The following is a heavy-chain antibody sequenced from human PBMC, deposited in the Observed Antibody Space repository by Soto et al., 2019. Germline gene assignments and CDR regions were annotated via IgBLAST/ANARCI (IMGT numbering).Heavy chain of an antibody. CDR2: SIPIFRTA. V-gene: IGHV1-69*06. CDR1: GGTFSSYA. J-gene: IGHJ4*02. CDR3: ARVRREGYSCGWLISPYYFDS. D-gene: IGHD5-18*01. Sequence: GASVKVSCKASGGTFSSYAISWVRQAPGQGLEWMGGSIPIFRTANYAQKFQGRVTITADKSTSTAYMELSSLRSEDTAVYYCARVRREGYSCGWLISPYYFDSWGQGTLVTVSS.